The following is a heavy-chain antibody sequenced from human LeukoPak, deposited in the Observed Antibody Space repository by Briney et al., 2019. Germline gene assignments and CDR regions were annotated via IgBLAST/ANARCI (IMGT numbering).Heavy chain of an antibody. CDR3: ARYCSGGICTKGFDY. V-gene: IGHV3-7*01. J-gene: IGHJ4*02. CDR2: IAEDGNEK. D-gene: IGHD2-15*01. CDR1: GFTFSTYW. Sequence: TGGSLRLSCAAYGFTFSTYWTGWVRQAPGKGLEWVANIAEDGNEKYYVDSVKGRFTISRDNAKNLLYLQMNSLRDKDTAVYYCARYCSGGICTKGFDYWGQGTLVTVSS.